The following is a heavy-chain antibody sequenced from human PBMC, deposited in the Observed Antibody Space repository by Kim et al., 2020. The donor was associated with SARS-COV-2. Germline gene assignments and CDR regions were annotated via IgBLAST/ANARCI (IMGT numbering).Heavy chain of an antibody. Sequence: GGSLRLSCAASGFSFSSFAMSWVRQAPGKGLEWVSAISGIGGSTYYADSVKGRFTISRDNSKNALYLQMSSLRVEDTAIYYCAKDLRTISAFDFWGQGTMVTVSS. J-gene: IGHJ3*01. CDR3: AKDLRTISAFDF. CDR1: GFSFSSFA. D-gene: IGHD2-8*01. V-gene: IGHV3-23*01. CDR2: ISGIGGST.